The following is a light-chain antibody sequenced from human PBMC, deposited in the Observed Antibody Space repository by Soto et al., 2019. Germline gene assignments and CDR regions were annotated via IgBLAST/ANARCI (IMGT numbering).Light chain of an antibody. V-gene: IGLV2-14*03. CDR3: SSYTNTSNLV. CDR2: DVN. CDR1: SSDVGRYNY. Sequence: QSALTQPASVSGSPGQSITISCTGTSSDVGRYNYVSWYQQHPGKAHKLMIYDVNTRPSGVSNRFSGSKSGNTASLTISGLQAEDESDYYCSSYTNTSNLVFGGGTKLTVL. J-gene: IGLJ2*01.